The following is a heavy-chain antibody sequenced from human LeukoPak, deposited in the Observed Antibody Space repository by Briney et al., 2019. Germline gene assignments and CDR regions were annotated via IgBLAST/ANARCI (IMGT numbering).Heavy chain of an antibody. D-gene: IGHD3-3*01. CDR3: ARASYDFWSGNFDY. CDR1: GYTFTSYG. V-gene: IGHV1-18*01. J-gene: IGHJ4*02. Sequence: ASVKVSCKASGYTFTSYGISWVRQAPGQGLERMGWISAYNGNTNYAQKLQGRVTMTTDTSTSTAYMELRSLRSDDTAVYYCARASYDFWSGNFDYWGQGTLVTVSS. CDR2: ISAYNGNT.